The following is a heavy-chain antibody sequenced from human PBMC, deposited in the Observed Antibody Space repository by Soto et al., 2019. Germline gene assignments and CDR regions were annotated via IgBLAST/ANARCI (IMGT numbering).Heavy chain of an antibody. CDR2: IYYSGST. J-gene: IGHJ4*02. V-gene: IGHV4-31*03. D-gene: IGHD4-17*01. Sequence: PSETLSLTCTVSGGSISSGGYYWSWIRQHPGKGLEWIGYIYYSGSTYYNPSLKSRVTISVDTSKNQFSLKLSSVTAADTAVYYCARTLLPTVTTYYFDYWGQGTLVTVSS. CDR1: GGSISSGGYY. CDR3: ARTLLPTVTTYYFDY.